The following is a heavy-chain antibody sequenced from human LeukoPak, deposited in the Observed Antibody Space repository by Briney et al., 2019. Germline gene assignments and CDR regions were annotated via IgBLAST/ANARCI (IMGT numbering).Heavy chain of an antibody. V-gene: IGHV3-21*01. CDR2: ISSGSSAI. CDR3: TGHHQAYSRTY. Sequence: GGSLRLSCEASGFTFTTYSMTWVRQAPGKGLEWVSIISSGSSAIFSADALKGRFTISRDDAKNLLYLDMNSLRAEDTAVYYCTGHHQAYSRTYWGQGTLVTVSS. D-gene: IGHD4-11*01. J-gene: IGHJ4*02. CDR1: GFTFTTYS.